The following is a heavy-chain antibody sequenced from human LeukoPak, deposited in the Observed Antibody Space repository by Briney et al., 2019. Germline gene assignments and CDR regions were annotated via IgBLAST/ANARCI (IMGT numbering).Heavy chain of an antibody. J-gene: IGHJ4*02. Sequence: SETLSLPCTVSGGSISSYYWSWIRQPPGKGLEWIGEINHSGSTNYNPSLKSRGTISVDTSKNQFSLKLSSVTAADTAVYYCARHGAYSGWYYFDYWGQGTLVTVSS. CDR1: GGSISSYY. CDR2: INHSGST. CDR3: ARHGAYSGWYYFDY. V-gene: IGHV4-34*01. D-gene: IGHD6-19*01.